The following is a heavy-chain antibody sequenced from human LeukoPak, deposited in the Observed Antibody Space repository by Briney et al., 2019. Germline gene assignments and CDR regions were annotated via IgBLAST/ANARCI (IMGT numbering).Heavy chain of an antibody. Sequence: SETLSFTCAVSGGSVSSDNWWSWVRQPPGKGLEWIGEIHHSGNTNYSPSLKSRVTISLDKSRNQFSLKLNSVTAADTAVYYCAKAGVWLPAVWGQGTLVTVSS. CDR3: AKAGVWLPAV. CDR2: IHHSGNT. CDR1: GGSVSSDNW. D-gene: IGHD3-9*01. J-gene: IGHJ4*02. V-gene: IGHV4-4*02.